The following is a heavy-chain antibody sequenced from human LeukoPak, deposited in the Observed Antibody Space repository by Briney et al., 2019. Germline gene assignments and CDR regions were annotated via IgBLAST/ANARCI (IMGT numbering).Heavy chain of an antibody. V-gene: IGHV4-34*01. CDR3: ARGGIAVAGDAFDI. D-gene: IGHD6-19*01. CDR1: GGSFSGYY. CDR2: INHSGST. Sequence: SETLSLTCAVYGGSFSGYYWSWIRQPPGKGLEWIGEINHSGSTNYNPSLKSRVTISVDTSKNQFSLKLSSETAADTAVYYCARGGIAVAGDAFDIWGQGTMVTVSS. J-gene: IGHJ3*02.